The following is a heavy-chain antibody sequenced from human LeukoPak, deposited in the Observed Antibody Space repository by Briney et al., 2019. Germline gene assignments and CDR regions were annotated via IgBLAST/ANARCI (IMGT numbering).Heavy chain of an antibody. CDR3: AREAVAGPKPAGY. CDR2: IYYSGST. V-gene: IGHV4-59*12. D-gene: IGHD6-19*01. Sequence: SETLSLTCTVSGGSISGYYWSWIRQPPGKGLEWIGSIYYSGSTYYNPSLKSRVTISVDTSKNQFSLKLSSVTAADTAVYYCAREAVAGPKPAGYWGQGTLVTVSS. J-gene: IGHJ4*02. CDR1: GGSISGYY.